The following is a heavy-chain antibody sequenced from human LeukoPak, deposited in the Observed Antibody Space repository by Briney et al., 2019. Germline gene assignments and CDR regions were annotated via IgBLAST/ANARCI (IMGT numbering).Heavy chain of an antibody. CDR2: IIPILGIA. CDR3: ARGSGWYFDP. CDR1: GATFSSYA. Sequence: SVKLSCTASGATFSSYAISWVRQAPGQGLEWLGRIIPILGIANYAQKFQGRVTITADKSTSTAYMERSSLRSEDTAVYYCARGSGWYFDPWGQGTLVTVSS. D-gene: IGHD6-19*01. J-gene: IGHJ5*02. V-gene: IGHV1-69*04.